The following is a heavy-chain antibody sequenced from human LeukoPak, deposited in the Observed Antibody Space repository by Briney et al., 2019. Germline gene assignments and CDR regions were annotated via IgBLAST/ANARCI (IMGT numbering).Heavy chain of an antibody. V-gene: IGHV1-2*06. J-gene: IGHJ6*02. CDR2: INPNTGGT. D-gene: IGHD3-10*01. CDR3: ARDDETWGVAPSSFDYYYGMDV. CDR1: GYTFINYF. Sequence: ASVKVSCKASGYTFINYFLHWVRQAPGQGLEWMGRINPNTGGTNYAQKFQGRIIMTRDTSINTAYMELTRLRSDDTAVYYCARDDETWGVAPSSFDYYYGMDVWGQGTTVTVSS.